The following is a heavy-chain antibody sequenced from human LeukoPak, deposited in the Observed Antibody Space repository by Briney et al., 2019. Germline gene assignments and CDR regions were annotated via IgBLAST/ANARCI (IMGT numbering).Heavy chain of an antibody. D-gene: IGHD5-12*01. CDR3: AKEWVATIDDY. Sequence: GGSLTLSCAASGFTFSSYGMHWVRQAPGKGLEWVAVISYDGSNKYYAGSVKGRFTISRDNSKNTLYLQMNSLRAEDTAVYYCAKEWVATIDDYWGQGTLVTVSS. CDR2: ISYDGSNK. CDR1: GFTFSSYG. V-gene: IGHV3-30*18. J-gene: IGHJ4*02.